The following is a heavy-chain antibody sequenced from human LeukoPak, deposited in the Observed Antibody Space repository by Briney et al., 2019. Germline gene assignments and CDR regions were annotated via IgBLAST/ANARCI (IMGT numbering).Heavy chain of an antibody. CDR3: ARISSSTWYFDY. Sequence: SGPTLVNPTQTLTLTCTFSGFSLSTSGMCVSWIRQPPGKALEWLARIDWDDDKYYSTSLKTRLTISKDTSKNQVVLTMTNVDPVDTATYYCARISSSTWYFDYWGQGTLVTVSS. CDR2: IDWDDDK. D-gene: IGHD6-13*01. J-gene: IGHJ4*02. CDR1: GFSLSTSGMC. V-gene: IGHV2-70*11.